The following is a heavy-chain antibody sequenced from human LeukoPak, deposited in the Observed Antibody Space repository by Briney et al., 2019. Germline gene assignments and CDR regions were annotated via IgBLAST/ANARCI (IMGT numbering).Heavy chain of an antibody. CDR3: ARDSPIAVAGTYFDY. CDR1: GFTFSSYE. V-gene: IGHV3-48*03. Sequence: PGGSLRLSCAASGFTFSSYEMNWVHQAPGKGLEWVSYISSSGSTIYYADSVKGRFTISRDNAKNSLYLQMNSLRAEDTAVYYCARDSPIAVAGTYFDYWGQGTLVTVSS. D-gene: IGHD6-19*01. J-gene: IGHJ4*02. CDR2: ISSSGSTI.